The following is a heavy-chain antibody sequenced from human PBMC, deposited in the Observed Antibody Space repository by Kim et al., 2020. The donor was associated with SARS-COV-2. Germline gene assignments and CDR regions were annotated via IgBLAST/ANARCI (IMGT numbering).Heavy chain of an antibody. CDR2: AYYIGNT. Sequence: SETLSLTCTVSGGSLSSSSYYWGWIRQPPGKGLEWIGTAYYIGNTYYNPSLKSRVTISVDTSKNQFSLKLGSVTAADTAVYYCARHQMYSSGWYVAFYYYYMDVWGKGTTVTVPS. CDR1: GGSLSSSSYY. J-gene: IGHJ6*03. D-gene: IGHD6-19*01. V-gene: IGHV4-39*01. CDR3: ARHQMYSSGWYVAFYYYYMDV.